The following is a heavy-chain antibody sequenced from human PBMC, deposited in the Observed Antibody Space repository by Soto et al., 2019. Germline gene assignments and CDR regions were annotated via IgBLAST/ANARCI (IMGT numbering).Heavy chain of an antibody. D-gene: IGHD6-13*01. CDR3: ARGRKQLAHRYNWFDP. CDR2: IIPIFGTA. V-gene: IGHV1-69*01. Sequence: QVQLVQSGAEVKKPGSSVKVSCKASGGTFSSYAISWARQAPGQGLEWMGGIIPIFGTANYAQKFQGRVTITADESTSTAYMELSSLRSEDTAVYYCARGRKQLAHRYNWFDPWGQGTLVTVSS. CDR1: GGTFSSYA. J-gene: IGHJ5*02.